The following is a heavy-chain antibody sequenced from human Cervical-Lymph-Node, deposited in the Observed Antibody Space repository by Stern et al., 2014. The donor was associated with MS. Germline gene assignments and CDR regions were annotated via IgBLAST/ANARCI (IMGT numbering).Heavy chain of an antibody. CDR3: ARAVRELGT. D-gene: IGHD1-7*01. V-gene: IGHV3-7*01. Sequence: VQLVESGGGLVQPGESLRLSCAVSGFTFSHYWMTWVRQAPGQGLEWVASIQTDGSEKSYVASVKGRFTISRANAKNSLYLQMNSLRAEDTAVYYCARAVRELGTWGQGTLVTVSS. J-gene: IGHJ5*02. CDR2: IQTDGSEK. CDR1: GFTFSHYW.